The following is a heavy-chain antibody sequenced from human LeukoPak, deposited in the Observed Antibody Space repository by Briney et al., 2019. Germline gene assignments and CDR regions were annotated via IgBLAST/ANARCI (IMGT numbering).Heavy chain of an antibody. CDR2: ISRSGSTI. CDR3: ARASLVTAGWFDP. V-gene: IGHV3-11*01. J-gene: IGHJ5*02. Sequence: GGSLRVSCAASGFTFSDYYMSWIRQAPGKGLEWVSYISRSGSTIYYADSVKGRFTISRDNAKNSLYLQMNSLRAEDTAVYYCARASLVTAGWFDPWGQGTLVTVSS. CDR1: GFTFSDYY. D-gene: IGHD2-21*02.